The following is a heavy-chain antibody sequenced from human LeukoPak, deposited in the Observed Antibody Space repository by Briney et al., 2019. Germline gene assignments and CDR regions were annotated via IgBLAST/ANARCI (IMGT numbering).Heavy chain of an antibody. J-gene: IGHJ4*02. Sequence: ASVKVSCKASGYTFTNYGITWVRQAPGQGLEWMGWISGYQGSTKYAQNFQGRVTMTIDTSTSTAYMDLRSLRSDDTAIYFCARSDLGTITAGPFNWGQGTLVAVSP. CDR2: ISGYQGST. D-gene: IGHD5-24*01. CDR3: ARSDLGTITAGPFN. V-gene: IGHV1-18*01. CDR1: GYTFTNYG.